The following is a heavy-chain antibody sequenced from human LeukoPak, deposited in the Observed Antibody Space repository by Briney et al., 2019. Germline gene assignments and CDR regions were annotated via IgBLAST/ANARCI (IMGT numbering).Heavy chain of an antibody. J-gene: IGHJ4*02. CDR1: GGTFSSYA. V-gene: IGHV1-69*05. CDR2: IIPIFGTA. D-gene: IGHD6-6*01. CDR3: ARDGGIAAPSGPNFDY. Sequence: AASVKVSCKASGGTFSSYAISWVRQAPGQGLGWMGRIIPIFGTANYAQKFQGRVTITTDESTSTAYMELSSLRSEDTAVYYCARDGGIAAPSGPNFDYWGQGTLVTVSS.